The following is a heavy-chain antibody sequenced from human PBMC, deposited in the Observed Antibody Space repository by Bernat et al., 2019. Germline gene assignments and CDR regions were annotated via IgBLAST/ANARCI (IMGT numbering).Heavy chain of an antibody. V-gene: IGHV4-39*01. D-gene: IGHD3-16*01. CDR3: ARLVLGVTGPDYFDY. Sequence: QLQLQESGPGLVKPSETLSLTCTVSGGSISSSSYYWGWIRQPPGKGLEWIGSIYYSGGTYYNPSLTSRVTISVDTSKNQFSLKLSCVTAADTAVYYCARLVLGVTGPDYFDYWGQGTLVTVSS. CDR1: GGSISSSSYY. J-gene: IGHJ4*02. CDR2: IYYSGGT.